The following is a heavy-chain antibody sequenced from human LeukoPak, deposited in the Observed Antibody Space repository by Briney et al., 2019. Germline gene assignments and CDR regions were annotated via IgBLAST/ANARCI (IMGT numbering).Heavy chain of an antibody. J-gene: IGHJ6*02. V-gene: IGHV3-23*01. Sequence: GGSLRLSCAASGFTFSSYAMSWVRQAPGKGLEWVSAISGSGGSTYYADSVKGRFTISRDNSKNTLYLQMNSLRAEDTAVYYCAKSMSRDYDFWSGYYNPYYYYGMDVRGQGTTVTVSS. CDR1: GFTFSSYA. CDR3: AKSMSRDYDFWSGYYNPYYYYGMDV. CDR2: ISGSGGST. D-gene: IGHD3-3*01.